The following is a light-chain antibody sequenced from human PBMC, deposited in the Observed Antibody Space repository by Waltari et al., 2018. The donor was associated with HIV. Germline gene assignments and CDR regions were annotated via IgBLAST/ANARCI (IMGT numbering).Light chain of an antibody. Sequence: EIVLTQSPGTLSLSPGERATLSCRASQSVSRSYFAWYQQKPGQAPRLLIYGASSRATGTPDRFSGSGSGTDFTLTINRLEPEDFAVYYCQQYDGSSTFGGGTKVEIK. CDR2: GAS. CDR3: QQYDGSST. V-gene: IGKV3-20*01. J-gene: IGKJ4*01. CDR1: QSVSRSY.